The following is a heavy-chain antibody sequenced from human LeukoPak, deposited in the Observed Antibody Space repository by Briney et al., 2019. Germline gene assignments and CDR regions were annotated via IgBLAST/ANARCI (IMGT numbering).Heavy chain of an antibody. Sequence: GGSLRLSCAASGFTFNNYAMSWVRQAPGKGLEWVSGISGSGDTTYYADSVKGRFTISRDNSKNTLSLQMNSLRVEDTATYYCVKEGGHKIPFDYWGQGTLVTVSS. V-gene: IGHV3-23*01. CDR3: VKEGGHKIPFDY. D-gene: IGHD1-26*01. J-gene: IGHJ4*02. CDR2: ISGSGDTT. CDR1: GFTFNNYA.